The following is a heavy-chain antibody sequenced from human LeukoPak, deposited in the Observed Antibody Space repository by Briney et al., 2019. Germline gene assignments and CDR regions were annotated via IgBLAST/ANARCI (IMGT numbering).Heavy chain of an antibody. CDR3: ARDGGDCSGDSCYVDY. V-gene: IGHV3-20*04. J-gene: IGHJ4*02. CDR2: IKWNGGST. Sequence: RGSLRLSCAASGFTFDDYGMSWVRQAPGKGLEWVSSIKWNGGSTGYADSVKGRFTISRDNAKNSLYLQMNSLRAEDTALYYCARDGGDCSGDSCYVDYWGQGTLVTVSS. CDR1: GFTFDDYG. D-gene: IGHD2-15*01.